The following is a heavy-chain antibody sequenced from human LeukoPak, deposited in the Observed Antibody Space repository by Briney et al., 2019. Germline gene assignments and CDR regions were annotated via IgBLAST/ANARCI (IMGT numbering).Heavy chain of an antibody. J-gene: IGHJ4*02. Sequence: GGSLRLSCAVSGFSFSTYWMSWVRQAPGKGLEWVANIKEDGSKKYYVDSVKGRFTISRDNAENSLDLQMNSLRAEDTAVYYCARDLSGVTGYTYGRGIDYWGQGTLVTVSS. CDR1: GFSFSTYW. CDR3: ARDLSGVTGYTYGRGIDY. D-gene: IGHD5-18*01. V-gene: IGHV3-7*01. CDR2: IKEDGSKK.